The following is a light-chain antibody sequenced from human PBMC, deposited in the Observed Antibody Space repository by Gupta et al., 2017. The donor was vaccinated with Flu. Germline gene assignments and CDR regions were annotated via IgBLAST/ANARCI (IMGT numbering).Light chain of an antibody. CDR3: QQDYTYLYN. CDR2: KAS. Sequence: IQMTQFPSTLSASVGDRVTITCRASQGISTWLAWYQQKPGKAPKVLIYKASSLESGVPSRFSGSGSGTEFTLTISSLQPDDFATYYCQQDYTYLYNFGQGTKMEI. CDR1: QGISTW. V-gene: IGKV1-5*03. J-gene: IGKJ2*01.